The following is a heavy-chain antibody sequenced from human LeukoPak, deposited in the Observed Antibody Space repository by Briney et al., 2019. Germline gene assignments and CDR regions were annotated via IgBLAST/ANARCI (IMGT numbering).Heavy chain of an antibody. V-gene: IGHV4-59*01. CDR2: IYYSGST. Sequence: SEALSLTCTVSGGSISSYYWSWIRQPPGKGLEWIGYIYYSGSTNYNPSLKSRVTISVDTYKNQFSLKLSSVTAADTAVYYCARDRRGVGAAPFDYWGQGTLVTVSS. CDR1: GGSISSYY. CDR3: ARDRRGVGAAPFDY. J-gene: IGHJ4*02. D-gene: IGHD1-26*01.